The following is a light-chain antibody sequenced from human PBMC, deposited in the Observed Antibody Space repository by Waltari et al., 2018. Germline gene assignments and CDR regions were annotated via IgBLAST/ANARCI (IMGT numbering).Light chain of an antibody. V-gene: IGKV1-39*01. CDR3: QQSYSTPRT. CDR2: AAS. Sequence: DIQMTQSPSSLSASVGDRVTITCRASQSISSYLNWYQQKPGKAPKLLLYAASSLQSGVPARFSGSGSGTDVTLTISSLQPEDVATYYCQQSYSTPRTFGQGTKVEIK. J-gene: IGKJ1*01. CDR1: QSISSY.